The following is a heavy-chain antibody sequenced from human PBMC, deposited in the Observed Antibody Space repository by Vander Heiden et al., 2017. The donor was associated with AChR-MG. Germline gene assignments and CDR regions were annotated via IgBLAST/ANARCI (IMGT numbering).Heavy chain of an antibody. V-gene: IGHV1-8*01. CDR2: MNPNSGNT. Sequence: QVQLVQSGAEVQKPGASVKVSCKASGYTFTSSDINRVGQATGQGLEWMGWMNPNSGNTGYAQKFQGRVTMTRNTSISTAYMELSSLRSEDTAVDYCASNILGVVAAMNEPLYYYGMDVWGQGTTVTVSS. CDR3: ASNILGVVAAMNEPLYYYGMDV. CDR1: GYTFTSSD. D-gene: IGHD2-15*01. J-gene: IGHJ6*02.